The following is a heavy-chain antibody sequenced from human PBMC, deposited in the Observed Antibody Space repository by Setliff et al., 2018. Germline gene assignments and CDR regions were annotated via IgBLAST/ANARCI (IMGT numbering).Heavy chain of an antibody. CDR2: INHSGST. Sequence: SETLSLTCAASGGTFSYYYWTWIRQPPGKGLEWIGEINHSGSTSYNPSLESRVTISIDTSKNQFSLNLRYVTAADTGLYYCARGRNIKLRLLDSWGQGKLVPVSS. V-gene: IGHV4-34*01. J-gene: IGHJ4*02. CDR1: GGTFSYYY. CDR3: ARGRNIKLRLLDS. D-gene: IGHD1-20*01.